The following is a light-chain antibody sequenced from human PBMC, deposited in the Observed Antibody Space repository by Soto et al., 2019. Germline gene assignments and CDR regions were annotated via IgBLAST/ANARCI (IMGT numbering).Light chain of an antibody. V-gene: IGKV1-39*01. CDR1: QSISRY. CDR2: AAS. J-gene: IGKJ2*01. CDR3: QQSYTAPYT. Sequence: DIQMTQSPWSLSASVGDRVTIACRASQSISRYLNWYQQKPGEAPKLLLEAASRLQSGVPSRFSGSASWTEFTLTIRSLQPEDFDTYYCQQSYTAPYTIGQGNKLEIK.